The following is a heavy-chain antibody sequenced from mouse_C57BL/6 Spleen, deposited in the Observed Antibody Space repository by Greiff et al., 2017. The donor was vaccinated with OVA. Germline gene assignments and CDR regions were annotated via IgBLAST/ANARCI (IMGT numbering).Heavy chain of an antibody. CDR1: GYTFTSYW. J-gene: IGHJ2*01. Sequence: QVQLQQPGAELVMPGASVKLSCKASGYTFTSYWMHWVKQRPGQGLEWIGEIDPSDSYTNYNQKFKGKSTLTVDKSSSTAYMQRSSLTSEDSAVYYCARGGGGYYGYWGQGTTLTVSS. CDR2: IDPSDSYT. V-gene: IGHV1-69*01. D-gene: IGHD2-3*01. CDR3: ARGGGGYYGY.